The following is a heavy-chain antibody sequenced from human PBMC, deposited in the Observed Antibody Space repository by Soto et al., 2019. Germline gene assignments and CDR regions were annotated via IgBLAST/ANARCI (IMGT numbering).Heavy chain of an antibody. CDR1: GYTFTGYY. D-gene: IGHD1-1*01. V-gene: IGHV1-2*02. CDR3: ARDSLGTTGTMYVDY. CDR2: INPNSGGT. J-gene: IGHJ4*02. Sequence: QVRLMLSGAEVKNPGASVKVSCKASGYTFTGYYMHWVRQAPGQGLEWMGWINPNSGGTNYAQKFQGGVTMTRDTSISTAYMELSRLRSDDTAVYYCARDSLGTTGTMYVDYWGQGTLVTVSS.